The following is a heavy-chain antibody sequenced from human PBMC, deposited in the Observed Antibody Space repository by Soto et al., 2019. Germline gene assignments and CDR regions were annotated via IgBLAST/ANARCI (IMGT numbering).Heavy chain of an antibody. J-gene: IGHJ3*02. CDR2: IKNSAGT. CDR1: GFTVSNSF. V-gene: IGHV3-66*01. CDR3: VRDFLGVTASWVGFDI. Sequence: DVQLVESGGDLVQPGGSLRLSCAASGFTVSNSFMSWVRQAPGEGLEWVSIIKNSAGTDYADSVRGRFIISTDNSTNTVYLQMNSLRVADTAVYYCVRDFLGVTASWVGFDIWGQGTKVTVSS. D-gene: IGHD2-21*02.